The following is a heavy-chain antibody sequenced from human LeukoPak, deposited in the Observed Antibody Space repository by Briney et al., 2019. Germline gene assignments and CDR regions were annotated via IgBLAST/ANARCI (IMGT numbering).Heavy chain of an antibody. V-gene: IGHV3-49*03. J-gene: IGHJ4*02. CDR3: SRGSGWLSVY. Sequence: RCPRPSCTVSGFTLGDYLMSWFREAPGTGLEWIGFISSATTEYAASVKGRISISRDDSTSSAYLQMDSLTTENTAVYYCSRGSGWLSVYWGQGTLVTVSS. CDR2: ISSATT. D-gene: IGHD6-19*01. CDR1: GFTLGDYL.